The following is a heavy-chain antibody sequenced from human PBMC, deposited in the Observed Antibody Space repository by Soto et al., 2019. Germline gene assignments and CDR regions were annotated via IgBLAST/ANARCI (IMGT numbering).Heavy chain of an antibody. CDR3: EKGGGVLAAYFDY. V-gene: IGHV3-64D*06. CDR2: ISNHGGSP. CDR1: GFTFSNYA. Sequence: PGGSLRLSCSASGFTFSNYAMHWVRQASGKGLEYLSSISNHGGSPYFADSVKGRFTISRDNSKSTLSIQMSSLRPAETALYYCEKGGGVLAAYFDYWGQGTLVTVSS. D-gene: IGHD2-8*02. J-gene: IGHJ4*02.